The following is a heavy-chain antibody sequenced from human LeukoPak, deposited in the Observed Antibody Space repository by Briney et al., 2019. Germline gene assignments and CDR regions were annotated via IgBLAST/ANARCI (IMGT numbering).Heavy chain of an antibody. D-gene: IGHD3-10*01. Sequence: ASVKVTCKASGYTFTSYDINWVRQATGQGLEWMGWMNPNSGNTGYAQKFQGRVTMTRNTSISTAYMELNSLRVEDTALYYCAKDLGGPGSSPFGYWGQGTLVTVSS. V-gene: IGHV1-8*01. J-gene: IGHJ4*02. CDR1: GYTFTSYD. CDR3: AKDLGGPGSSPFGY. CDR2: MNPNSGNT.